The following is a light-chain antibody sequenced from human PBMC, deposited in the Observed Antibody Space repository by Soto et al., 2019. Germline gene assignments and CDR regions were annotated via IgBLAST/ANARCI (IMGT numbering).Light chain of an antibody. Sequence: DIQMTQSPSSLSASVGDRVTISCRASQFISNYLSWYRQKPGKAPELLIYAASNLQSGVPSRVSGSGSGRDFILTISSLQPEDFGTYYCQQTYNSPKTFGEGTRLEIK. CDR2: AAS. CDR3: QQTYNSPKT. J-gene: IGKJ2*01. CDR1: QFISNY. V-gene: IGKV1-39*01.